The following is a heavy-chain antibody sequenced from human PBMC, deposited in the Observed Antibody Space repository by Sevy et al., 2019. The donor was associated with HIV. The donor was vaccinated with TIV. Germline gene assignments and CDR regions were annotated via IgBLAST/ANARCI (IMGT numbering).Heavy chain of an antibody. J-gene: IGHJ3*02. CDR1: SGSFSGYY. D-gene: IGHD2-2*01. CDR3: ARHCSSISCSHAFDI. V-gene: IGHV4-34*01. Sequence: SETLSLTCAVCSGSFSGYYWSWIRQPPGKGLEWIGEINHSGSANYNPSLKSRVTISVDTSKNQFSLKLSSVTAADTAVYYCARHCSSISCSHAFDIWGLGTMVTVSS. CDR2: INHSGSA.